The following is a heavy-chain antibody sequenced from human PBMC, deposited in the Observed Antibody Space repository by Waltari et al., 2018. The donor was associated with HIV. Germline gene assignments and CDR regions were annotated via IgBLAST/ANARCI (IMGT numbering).Heavy chain of an antibody. CDR3: ARLGDRGFDP. V-gene: IGHV3-48*04. D-gene: IGHD3-10*01. CDR1: GVNHSSYS. CDR2: ISSGSSTI. Sequence: VQLVESGGGLVQHGGSMRLACAAAGVNHSSYSMNWVRQAPGKGLEWVSYISSGSSTIYYADSVKGRFTISRDNAKNSLYLQMNSLRAEDTAVYYCARLGDRGFDPWGQGTLVTVSS. J-gene: IGHJ5*02.